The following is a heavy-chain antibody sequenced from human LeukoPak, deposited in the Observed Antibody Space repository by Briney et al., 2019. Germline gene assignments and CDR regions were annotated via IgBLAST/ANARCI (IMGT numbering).Heavy chain of an antibody. CDR2: INHSGST. CDR3: ARDSRTGASSFGY. D-gene: IGHD1-26*01. J-gene: IGHJ4*02. Sequence: SETLSLTCAVYGGSFSGYYWSWIRQPPGKGLEWIGEINHSGSTNYNPSLKSRVTISVDTSKNQFSLKLSSVTAADTAVYYCARDSRTGASSFGYWGQGTLVTVSS. V-gene: IGHV4-34*01. CDR1: GGSFSGYY.